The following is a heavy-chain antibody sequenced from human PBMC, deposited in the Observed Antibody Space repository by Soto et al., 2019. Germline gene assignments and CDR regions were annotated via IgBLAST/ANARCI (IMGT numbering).Heavy chain of an antibody. D-gene: IGHD3-9*01. J-gene: IGHJ5*02. Sequence: QVVLQQWGAGLLKPSETLSLTCAVSGGPFRDYFWTWIRQAPGKGLEWIGEVNHDGVTNVNPTLKSRVTLSVELSKNXXXXXXXXXXXXXXXXXXXXXXXXXRIFTGGTQRRWFDPWGQGTQVSVSP. V-gene: IGHV4-34*02. CDR3: XXXXXXRIFTGGTQRRWFDP. CDR2: VNHDGVT. CDR1: GGPFRDYF.